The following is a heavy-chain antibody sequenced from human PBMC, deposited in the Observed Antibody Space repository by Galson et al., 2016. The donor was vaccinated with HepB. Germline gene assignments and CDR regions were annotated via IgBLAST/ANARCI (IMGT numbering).Heavy chain of an antibody. CDR2: ISSSSSYI. CDR3: ARGDIVGAIFDY. V-gene: IGHV3-21*01. CDR1: GFTFSSYS. D-gene: IGHD1-26*01. Sequence: SLRLSCAASGFTFSSYSMNWVRQAPREGLEWVSSISSSSSYIYYADSVKGRFTISRDNAKNSLYLQMNSLRAEDTAVYYCARGDIVGAIFDYWGQGTLVTVSS. J-gene: IGHJ4*02.